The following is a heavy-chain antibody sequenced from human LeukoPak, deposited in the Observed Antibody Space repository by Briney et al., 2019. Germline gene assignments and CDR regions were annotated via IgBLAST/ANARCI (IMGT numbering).Heavy chain of an antibody. V-gene: IGHV4-4*02. Sequence: SETLSLTCDVSGGSVTSTNWWTWVRQPPGKGLEWIGEVHLDGRTNYNPSLKSRLIMSVDLPENHISLKLTSVTAADTAVYYCARSPAIAVADLASLEEKSYYFDYWGQGTLVTVSS. D-gene: IGHD6-19*01. CDR1: GGSVTSTNW. J-gene: IGHJ4*02. CDR2: VHLDGRT. CDR3: ARSPAIAVADLASLEEKSYYFDY.